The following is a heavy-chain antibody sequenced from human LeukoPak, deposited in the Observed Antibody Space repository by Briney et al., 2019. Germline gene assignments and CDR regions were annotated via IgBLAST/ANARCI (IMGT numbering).Heavy chain of an antibody. Sequence: GASVKVSCKASGGTFISYAISWVRQAPGQGLEWMGGIIPIFGTANYAQRFQGRVTITADESTSTAYMELSSLRSEDTAVYYCARDSSPPYSSGWYGGFDYWGQGTLVTVSS. CDR2: IIPIFGTA. J-gene: IGHJ4*02. D-gene: IGHD6-19*01. V-gene: IGHV1-69*13. CDR3: ARDSSPPYSSGWYGGFDY. CDR1: GGTFISYA.